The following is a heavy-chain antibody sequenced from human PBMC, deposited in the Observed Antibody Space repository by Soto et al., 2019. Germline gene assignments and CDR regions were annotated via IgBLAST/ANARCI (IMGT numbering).Heavy chain of an antibody. Sequence: QVQLVQSGAEVKKPGSSVKVSCKASGGTFSSYAISWVRQAPGQGLEWMGGIIPIFGTANYAQKFQGRVTITAAESTSTAYMELSSLRSEDTAVYYCARGYGSGSYYPDDHFDYWGQGTLVTVSS. J-gene: IGHJ4*02. D-gene: IGHD3-10*01. V-gene: IGHV1-69*01. CDR3: ARGYGSGSYYPDDHFDY. CDR1: GGTFSSYA. CDR2: IIPIFGTA.